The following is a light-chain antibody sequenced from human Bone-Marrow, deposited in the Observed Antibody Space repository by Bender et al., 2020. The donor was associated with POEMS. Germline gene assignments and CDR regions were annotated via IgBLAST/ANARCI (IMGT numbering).Light chain of an antibody. CDR2: QNN. CDR1: NLGGNN. CDR3: QTWASSTDVV. J-gene: IGLJ2*01. Sequence: YDLTQPPSLSVSPGQTAIMTCSGDNLGGNNACWFQQKPGQSPVMVIYQNNKRPSAIPERFSGSKSGNTATLTITGTQAMDEADYYCQTWASSTDVVFGGGTKLTVL. V-gene: IGLV3-1*01.